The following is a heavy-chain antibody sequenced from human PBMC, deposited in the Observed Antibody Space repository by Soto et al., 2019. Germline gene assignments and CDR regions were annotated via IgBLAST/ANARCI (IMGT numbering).Heavy chain of an antibody. D-gene: IGHD3-9*01. J-gene: IGHJ4*02. CDR2: VYYSGTT. V-gene: IGHV4-61*01. CDR1: GGSVSDKTYY. CDR3: ARTTAVPNTLRSRYFFDY. Sequence: QVQLQESCPGLLKPSETLSLTCSVSGGSVSDKTYYWSWIRQPPGKRLEWIGYVYYSGTTNYNPSLKSRVTISVDLSKNRFSLRLSSVTTADMALYYCARTTAVPNTLRSRYFFDYWGQGTLVTVSS.